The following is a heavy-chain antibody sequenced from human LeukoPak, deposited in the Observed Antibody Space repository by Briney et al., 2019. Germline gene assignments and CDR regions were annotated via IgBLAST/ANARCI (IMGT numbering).Heavy chain of an antibody. D-gene: IGHD2-21*02. J-gene: IGHJ4*02. CDR2: VTGSGGST. CDR3: AKDLVVETPTGIFDF. CDR1: GFTFSTYA. Sequence: GGSLRLSCAASGFTFSTYAMGWVRQAPGKGLEWVSTVTGSGGSTYYADSVNGRFTISRDNSKNTLFLQMASLSADDTALYYCAKDLVVETPTGIFDFWSQGTLVTVSS. V-gene: IGHV3-23*01.